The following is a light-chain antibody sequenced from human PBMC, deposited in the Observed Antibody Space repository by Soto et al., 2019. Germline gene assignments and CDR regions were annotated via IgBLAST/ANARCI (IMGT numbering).Light chain of an antibody. CDR1: SSNIGGNT. V-gene: IGLV1-44*01. CDR2: SNS. CDR3: ATWDDSLNGLV. J-gene: IGLJ3*02. Sequence: QSVLTQPPSASGTPGQRVTISCSGSSSNIGGNTVNWYQQLPGMAPKLLIHSNSQRPSGVPDRFSGSKSGTSASLAISGLQSEDEADYYCATWDDSLNGLVFGGGTKVTVL.